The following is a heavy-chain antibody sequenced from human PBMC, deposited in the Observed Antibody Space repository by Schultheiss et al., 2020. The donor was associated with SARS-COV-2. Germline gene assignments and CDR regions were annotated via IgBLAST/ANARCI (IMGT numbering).Heavy chain of an antibody. CDR2: ISWNSGSI. CDR1: GFTFDDYA. D-gene: IGHD5-18*01. CDR3: AVHPGYSYDLPLDY. Sequence: SLKISCAASGFTFDDYAMHWVRQAPGKGLEWVSGISWNSGSIGYADSVKGRFTISRDNSKNTLFVQMNSLRAEDTAVYYCAVHPGYSYDLPLDYWGQGTLVTVSS. J-gene: IGHJ4*02. V-gene: IGHV3-9*01.